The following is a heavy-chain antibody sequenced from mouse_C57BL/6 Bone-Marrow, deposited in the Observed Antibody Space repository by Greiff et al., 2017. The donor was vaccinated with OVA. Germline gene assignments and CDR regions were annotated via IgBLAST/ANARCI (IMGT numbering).Heavy chain of an antibody. Sequence: QVQLKESGPELVKPGASVKISCKASGYSFTSYYIHWVKQRPGQGLEWIGWIYPGSGNTTYNEKFKGKATLTADTSSSTAYMQLSSLTSEDSAVYYCARDYPYYFDYWGQGTTLTVSS. D-gene: IGHD1-1*02. V-gene: IGHV1-66*01. CDR2: IYPGSGNT. J-gene: IGHJ2*01. CDR3: ARDYPYYFDY. CDR1: GYSFTSYY.